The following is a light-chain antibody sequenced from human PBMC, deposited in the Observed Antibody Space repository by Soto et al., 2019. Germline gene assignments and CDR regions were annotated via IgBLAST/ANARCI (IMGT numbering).Light chain of an antibody. CDR1: QSVSSS. CDR3: QQYNNWPPLT. Sequence: EIVLTQSPATLSVSPGETATLSCRASQSVSSSLAWYQQKPGRAPSLLIYGASTRATGIPARFSGSGSGTEFTLTISSLQSEDFAFYYCQQYNNWPPLTVGGGTKVDIK. J-gene: IGKJ4*01. V-gene: IGKV3-15*01. CDR2: GAS.